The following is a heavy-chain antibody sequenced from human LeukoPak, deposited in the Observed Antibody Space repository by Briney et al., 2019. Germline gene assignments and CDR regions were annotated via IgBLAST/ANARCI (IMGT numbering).Heavy chain of an antibody. J-gene: IGHJ4*02. CDR2: IYYSGST. Sequence: PSETLSLTCTVSGGSISSYYWSWIRQPPGKGLEWIGYIYYSGSTNYNPSLKSRVTISVDTSKNQFSLKLSSVTAADTAVYYCARLRDGSCSRYFDYWGQGTLVTVSS. V-gene: IGHV4-59*08. CDR3: ARLRDGSCSRYFDY. CDR1: GGSISSYY. D-gene: IGHD2-15*01.